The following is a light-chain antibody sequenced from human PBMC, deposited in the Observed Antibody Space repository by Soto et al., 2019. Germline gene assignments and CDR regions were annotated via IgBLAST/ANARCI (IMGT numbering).Light chain of an antibody. CDR2: DAS. J-gene: IGKJ5*01. CDR3: QQRSNWPPVIT. CDR1: QSVSSY. Sequence: EIVMTQSPATLSVSPGARAPLSCRARQSVSSYLAWYQQNPGQAPRLLIYDASNRATGIPARFSGSGSGTDFTLTISSLEPEDFAVYYCQQRSNWPPVITFGQGTRLEIK. V-gene: IGKV3-11*01.